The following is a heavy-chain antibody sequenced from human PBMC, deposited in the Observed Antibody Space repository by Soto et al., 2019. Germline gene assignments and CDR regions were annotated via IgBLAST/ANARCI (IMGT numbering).Heavy chain of an antibody. V-gene: IGHV1-69*01. CDR2: IIPIFGTA. D-gene: IGHD3-16*01. CDR1: GGTFSSYS. J-gene: IGHJ4*02. Sequence: QVQLVQSGAEVKKPGSSVKVSCKASGGTFSSYSINWVRQAPGQGLEWMGEIIPIFGTANYAQKFQGRVTIPADEATSTPYLELSSLRSAHAAGYYCARDVGGPPGGIDDWGQGTLVSFSS. CDR3: ARDVGGPPGGIDD.